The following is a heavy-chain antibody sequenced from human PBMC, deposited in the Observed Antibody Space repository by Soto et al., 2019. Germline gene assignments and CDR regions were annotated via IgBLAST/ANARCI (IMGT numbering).Heavy chain of an antibody. V-gene: IGHV5-10-1*01. Sequence: LGESLKISCXGSGYSFTSYWISWVRQMPGKGLEWMGRIDPSDSYTNYSPSFQGHVTISADKSISTAYLQWSSLKASDTAMYYCARVNYDFWSGYYYYGMDVWGQGTTVTVSS. CDR3: ARVNYDFWSGYYYYGMDV. D-gene: IGHD3-3*01. CDR2: IDPSDSYT. J-gene: IGHJ6*02. CDR1: GYSFTSYW.